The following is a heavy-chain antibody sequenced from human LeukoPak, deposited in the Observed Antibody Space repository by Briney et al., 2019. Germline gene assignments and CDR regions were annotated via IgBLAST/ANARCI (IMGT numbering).Heavy chain of an antibody. CDR3: ARGLTDTAMVEHYFDY. CDR1: GYTFTSYY. CDR2: INPSGGST. D-gene: IGHD5-18*01. V-gene: IGHV1-46*01. Sequence: ASVKVSCKASGYTFTSYYMHWVRQAPGQGLEWMGIINPSGGSTSYAQKFQGRVTMTRDTSTSTVYMELSSLRSEDTAEYYCARGLTDTAMVEHYFDYWGQGTLVTVSS. J-gene: IGHJ4*02.